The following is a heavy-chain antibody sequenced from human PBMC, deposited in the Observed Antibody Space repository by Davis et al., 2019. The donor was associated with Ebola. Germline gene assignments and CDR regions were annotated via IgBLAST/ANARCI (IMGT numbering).Heavy chain of an antibody. CDR3: ARVKVGHSSGWCIGNWFDP. D-gene: IGHD6-19*01. CDR1: GYTFTSYG. Sequence: AASVKVSCKASGYTFTSYGISWVRQAPGQGLEWMGWISAYNGNTNYAQKLQGRVTMTTDTSTSTAYMELRSLRSDDTAVYYCARVKVGHSSGWCIGNWFDPWGQGTLVTVSS. V-gene: IGHV1-18*01. CDR2: ISAYNGNT. J-gene: IGHJ5*02.